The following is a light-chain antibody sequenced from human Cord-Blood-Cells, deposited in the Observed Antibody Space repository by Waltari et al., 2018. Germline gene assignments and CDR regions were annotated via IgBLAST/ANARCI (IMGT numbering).Light chain of an antibody. CDR1: SSDVGGYNY. CDR2: GVS. CDR3: SSYAGSNNLV. V-gene: IGLV2-8*01. Sequence: QSALTQPPSASGSPGQSVTISCTGTSSDVGGYNYVSWYQQHPGKAPKLMIYGVSKRPAGVPVRFSGYKSGNTASLTVSGLQAEDEADYYCSSYAGSNNLVFGGGTKLTVL. J-gene: IGLJ2*01.